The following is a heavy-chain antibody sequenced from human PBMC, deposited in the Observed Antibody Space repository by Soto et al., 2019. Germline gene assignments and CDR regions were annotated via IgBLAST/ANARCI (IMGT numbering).Heavy chain of an antibody. V-gene: IGHV1-18*04. Sequence: ASVKVSCKASGYTFTSYGISWVRHAPGQGLEWMGWISAYNGNTNYAQKLQGRVTMTTDTSTSTAYMELRSLRSDDTAVYYCARSIAAAGPWGMDVWGQGITVTVSS. J-gene: IGHJ6*02. CDR3: ARSIAAAGPWGMDV. D-gene: IGHD6-13*01. CDR2: ISAYNGNT. CDR1: GYTFTSYG.